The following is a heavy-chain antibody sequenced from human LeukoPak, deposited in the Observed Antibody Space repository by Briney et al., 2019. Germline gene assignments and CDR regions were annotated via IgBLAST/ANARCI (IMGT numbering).Heavy chain of an antibody. V-gene: IGHV3-23*01. D-gene: IGHD2-2*02. CDR3: ARGVGCSSTSCSTAFDY. Sequence: KTGGSLRLSCEASGLTFNNYAMHWVRQSSGKGLEWVSGIGSSGGGTYYADSVKGRFTISRDTSKDTVYLQMDSLRAEDTAVYYCARGVGCSSTSCSTAFDYWGQGTLVTVSS. CDR2: IGSSGGGT. CDR1: GLTFNNYA. J-gene: IGHJ4*02.